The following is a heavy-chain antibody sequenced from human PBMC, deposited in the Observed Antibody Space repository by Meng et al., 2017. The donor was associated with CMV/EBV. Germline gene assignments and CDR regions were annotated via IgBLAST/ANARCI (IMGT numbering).Heavy chain of an antibody. D-gene: IGHD3-16*01. Sequence: GESLKISCAASGFTFSSYSMNWVRQAPGKGLEWVSYISSSSSTIYYADSVKGRFTISRDNAKNSLYLQMNSLRAEDTAVDYCARDWGGTSFKHLPHNDYWGQGTLVTVSS. CDR2: ISSSSSTI. V-gene: IGHV3-48*04. J-gene: IGHJ4*02. CDR3: ARDWGGTSFKHLPHNDY. CDR1: GFTFSSYS.